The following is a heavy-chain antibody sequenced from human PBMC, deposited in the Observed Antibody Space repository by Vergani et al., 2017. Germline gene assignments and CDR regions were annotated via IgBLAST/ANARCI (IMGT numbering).Heavy chain of an antibody. CDR1: GFTFSSYW. CDR2: IKQDGSEK. CDR3: AREDPHDYGDYGGSSGWFDP. Sequence: EVQLVESGGGLVQPGGSLRLSCAASGFTFSSYWMSWVRQAPGKGLEWVANIKQDGSEKYYVDSVKGRFTISRDNAKNSLYLQMNSLRAEDTAVYYCAREDPHDYGDYGGSSGWFDPWGQGTLVTVSS. J-gene: IGHJ5*02. D-gene: IGHD4-17*01. V-gene: IGHV3-7*01.